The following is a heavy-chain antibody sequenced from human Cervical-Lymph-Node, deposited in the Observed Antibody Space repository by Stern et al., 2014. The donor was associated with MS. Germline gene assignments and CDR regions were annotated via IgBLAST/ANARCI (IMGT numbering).Heavy chain of an antibody. CDR2: INPSRNTT. CDR3: ARDSSGTYSSLDY. V-gene: IGHV1-46*03. CDR1: VYTFRKYY. D-gene: IGHD1-26*01. J-gene: IGHJ4*02. Sequence: MQLMESGAEVKKPGASVKVSCKASVYTFRKYYMHWVRQAPGQGLEWVGIINPSRNTTSHAQKFQDRVTISKDTSTSTVYMELSSLRSEDTAVYYCARDSSGTYSSLDYWGQGTLVTVSS.